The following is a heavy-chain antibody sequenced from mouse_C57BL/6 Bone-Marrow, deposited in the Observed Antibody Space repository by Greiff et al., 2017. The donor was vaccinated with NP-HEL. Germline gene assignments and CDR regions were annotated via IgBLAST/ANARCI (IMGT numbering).Heavy chain of an antibody. CDR1: GYTFTSYW. CDR3: ATAHFDY. Sequence: VQRVESGAELAKPGASVKLSCKASGYTFTSYWMLWVKQRPGQGLEWIGYINPSSGYTKYNQKFKDKATLTADKSSSTAYMQLSSLTYEDSAVYYCATAHFDYWGQGTTLTVSS. D-gene: IGHD3-1*01. CDR2: INPSSGYT. V-gene: IGHV1-7*01. J-gene: IGHJ2*01.